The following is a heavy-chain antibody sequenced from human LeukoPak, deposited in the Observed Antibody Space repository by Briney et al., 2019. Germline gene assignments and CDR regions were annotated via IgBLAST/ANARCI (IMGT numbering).Heavy chain of an antibody. Sequence: GGSLRLSCAASGFTFASYVMRWVRQAPGKGLDWVAVISYDGSNKYYADSVKGRFTISRDNSKNTLFLQMNSLRAEDTAVYYCAKGSNRGVATIDYWGQGTLVTVSS. J-gene: IGHJ4*02. D-gene: IGHD5-12*01. CDR2: ISYDGSNK. V-gene: IGHV3-30*18. CDR3: AKGSNRGVATIDY. CDR1: GFTFASYV.